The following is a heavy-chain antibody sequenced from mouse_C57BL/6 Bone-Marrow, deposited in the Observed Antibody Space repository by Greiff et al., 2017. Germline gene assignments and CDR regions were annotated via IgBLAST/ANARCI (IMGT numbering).Heavy chain of an antibody. CDR3: ARNSEGGDYYAMDY. V-gene: IGHV2-2*01. CDR2: IWSGGST. Sequence: VQVVESGPGLVQPSQSLSITCTVSGFSLTSYGVHWVRQSPGKGLEWLGVIWSGGSTDYNAAFISRLSISKDNSKSQVFFKMNSLQADDTAIYYCARNSEGGDYYAMDYWGQGTSVTVSS. J-gene: IGHJ4*01. CDR1: GFSLTSYG.